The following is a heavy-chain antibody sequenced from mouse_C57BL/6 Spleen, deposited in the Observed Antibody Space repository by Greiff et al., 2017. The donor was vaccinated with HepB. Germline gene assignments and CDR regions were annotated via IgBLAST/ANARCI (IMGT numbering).Heavy chain of an antibody. Sequence: DVKLQESGPELVKPGASVKISCKASGYSFTGYYMNWVKQSPEKSLEWIGEINPSTGGTTYNQKFKAKATLTVDKSSSTAYMQLKSLTSEDSAVYYCAKAAYYYGSSYGYFDVWGTGTTVTVSS. CDR2: INPSTGGT. D-gene: IGHD1-1*01. V-gene: IGHV1-42*01. CDR3: AKAAYYYGSSYGYFDV. CDR1: GYSFTGYY. J-gene: IGHJ1*03.